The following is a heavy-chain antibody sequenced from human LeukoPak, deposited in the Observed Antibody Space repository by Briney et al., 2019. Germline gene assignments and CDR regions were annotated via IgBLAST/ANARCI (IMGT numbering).Heavy chain of an antibody. CDR1: GGSISSGGYY. CDR3: ARIERSSYSLGFDY. J-gene: IGHJ4*02. Sequence: PSETLSLTCTVSGGSISSGGYYWSWIRQHPGKGLEWIGHIYYSGTSFYNPSLTSRVTISVDTSENQFSLKLTSVNDADTAVYYCARIERSSYSLGFDYWGQGTLVTVSS. D-gene: IGHD6-6*01. V-gene: IGHV4-31*03. CDR2: IYYSGTS.